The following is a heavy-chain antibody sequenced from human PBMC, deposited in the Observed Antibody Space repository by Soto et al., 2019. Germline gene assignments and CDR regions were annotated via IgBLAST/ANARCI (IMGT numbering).Heavy chain of an antibody. D-gene: IGHD3-16*02. J-gene: IGHJ4*02. CDR3: RSGWEGSLYSISTDY. Sequence: QVQLVESGGGVVQPGRSLRLSCAASGFTFSSYGMHWVRQAPGKGLEWVAVISYDGSNKYYTDSVKGRFTISRDNSKNTLDLQMNSLRAEDTAVYYCRSGWEGSLYSISTDYWGQGTLVTVS. CDR2: ISYDGSNK. CDR1: GFTFSSYG. V-gene: IGHV3-30*03.